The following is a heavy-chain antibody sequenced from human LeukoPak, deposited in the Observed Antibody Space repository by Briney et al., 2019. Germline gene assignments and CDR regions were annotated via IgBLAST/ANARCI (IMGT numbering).Heavy chain of an antibody. CDR3: ARDPPDLAVAGVARTDV. D-gene: IGHD6-19*01. CDR1: GYTFTSYD. J-gene: IGHJ6*04. V-gene: IGHV1-8*01. Sequence: ASVKVSCKASGYTFTSYDINWVRQATGQGLEWMGWMNPNSGNTGYAQKFQGRVTMTRNTSISTAYMELRSLRSDDTVVYYCARDPPDLAVAGVARTDVWGKGTTVTVSS. CDR2: MNPNSGNT.